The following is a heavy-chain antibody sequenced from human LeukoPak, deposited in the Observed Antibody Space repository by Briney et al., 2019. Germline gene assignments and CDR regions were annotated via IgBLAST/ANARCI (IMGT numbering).Heavy chain of an antibody. V-gene: IGHV5-51*01. Sequence: GESLKISCKGSGYSFTSYWIGWVRQMPGKGLEWMGIIYPGDSDTRYSPSFQGQVAISADKSISTAYLQWSSLKASDTAMYYCARLDGSGSYYLTYSFDYWGQGTLVTVSS. CDR2: IYPGDSDT. CDR3: ARLDGSGSYYLTYSFDY. CDR1: GYSFTSYW. D-gene: IGHD3-10*01. J-gene: IGHJ4*02.